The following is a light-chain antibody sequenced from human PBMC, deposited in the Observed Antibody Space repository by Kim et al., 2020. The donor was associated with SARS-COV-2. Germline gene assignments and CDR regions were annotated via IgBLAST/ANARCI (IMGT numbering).Light chain of an antibody. Sequence: SYELTQPPSVSVSPGQTASITCSGDKLRNKYAYWYQQKPGQSPVLVIYQDTMRPSGIPERFSGSSSGNTATLTISGPQAMDEADYYCQAWDSGTVLFGGGTQLTVL. CDR2: QDT. V-gene: IGLV3-1*01. CDR1: KLRNKY. CDR3: QAWDSGTVL. J-gene: IGLJ2*01.